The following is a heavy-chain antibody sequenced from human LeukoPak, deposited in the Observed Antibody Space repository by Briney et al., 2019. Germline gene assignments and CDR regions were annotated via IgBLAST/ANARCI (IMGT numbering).Heavy chain of an antibody. Sequence: SGRSLRLSCAASGFTFSSYGMHWVRQAPGKGLEWVAVIWYDGSNKYYADSVKGRFTISRDNSKNTLYLQMNSLRAEDTAVYYCARLNSGSYYYDSSGYFIPPYYYYYMDVWGKGTTVTVSS. CDR1: GFTFSSYG. CDR2: IWYDGSNK. CDR3: ARLNSGSYYYDSSGYFIPPYYYYYMDV. V-gene: IGHV3-33*01. D-gene: IGHD3-22*01. J-gene: IGHJ6*03.